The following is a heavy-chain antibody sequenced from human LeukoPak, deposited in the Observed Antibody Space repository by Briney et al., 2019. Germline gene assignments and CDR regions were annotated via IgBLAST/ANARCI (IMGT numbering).Heavy chain of an antibody. V-gene: IGHV1-69*04. Sequence: SVKVSCKASGYTFTSYGISWVRQAPGQGLEWMGRIIPILGIANYAQKFQGRVTITADKSTSTAYMELSSLRSEDTAVYYCARLSGSYYWFDPWGQGTLVTVSS. CDR3: ARLSGSYYWFDP. J-gene: IGHJ5*02. CDR1: GYTFTSYG. D-gene: IGHD1-26*01. CDR2: IIPILGIA.